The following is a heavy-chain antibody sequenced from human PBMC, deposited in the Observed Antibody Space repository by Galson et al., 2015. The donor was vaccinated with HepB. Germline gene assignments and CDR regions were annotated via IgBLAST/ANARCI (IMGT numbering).Heavy chain of an antibody. D-gene: IGHD1-26*01. V-gene: IGHV1-18*01. CDR3: ARDDLIVGANPDY. J-gene: IGHJ4*02. CDR2: IRVSNGNT. Sequence: SVKVSCKAVGYTFDTYGISWVRQAPGQGLEWMGWIRVSNGNTTYAPKFQDRVTMTADRGTRTAYMEMTSLTSEDTAVYYCARDDLIVGANPDYWGQGTLVIVS. CDR1: GYTFDTYG.